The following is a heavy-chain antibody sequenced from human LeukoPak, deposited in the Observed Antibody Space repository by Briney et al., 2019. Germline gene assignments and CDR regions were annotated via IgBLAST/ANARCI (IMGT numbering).Heavy chain of an antibody. CDR1: GFTFSDYY. D-gene: IGHD3-10*01. J-gene: IGHJ3*02. CDR2: ISSSSSYT. CDR3: ARTLVLLWFGELPQTDAFDI. Sequence: GGSLRLSCAASGFTFSDYYMSWIRQAPGKGLEWVSYISSSSSYTNYADSVKGRFTISRDNAKNSLYLQMNSLRAEDTAVYYCARTLVLLWFGELPQTDAFDIWGQGTMVTVSS. V-gene: IGHV3-11*06.